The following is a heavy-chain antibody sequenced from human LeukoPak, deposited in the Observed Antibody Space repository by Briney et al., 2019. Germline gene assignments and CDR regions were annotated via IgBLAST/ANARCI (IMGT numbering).Heavy chain of an antibody. V-gene: IGHV4-39*07. J-gene: IGHJ6*02. CDR2: LYDSGST. CDR3: ARDSATRLVLWFGESPNGMDV. D-gene: IGHD3-10*01. CDR1: GGSIRSSYYY. Sequence: SETLSLTCTVSGGSIRSSYYYWGWIRQPPGKGLEWIGSLYDSGSTYYNPSLKSRVTISVDKSKNQFSLKLSSVTAADTAVYYCARDSATRLVLWFGESPNGMDVWGQGTTVTVSS.